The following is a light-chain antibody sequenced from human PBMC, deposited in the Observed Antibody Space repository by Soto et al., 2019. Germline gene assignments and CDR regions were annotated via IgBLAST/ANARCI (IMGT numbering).Light chain of an antibody. CDR3: QQYGSWT. CDR2: GAS. CDR1: QSVSSSY. J-gene: IGKJ1*01. V-gene: IGKV3-20*01. Sequence: EIVLTQSPGTLSLSPGERATLSCRASQSVSSSYLAWYQQKPDQAPRLLIYGASSRATGIPDRFSGSGSGTDFTLTISRLEPEDFAVYYCQQYGSWTFGQGTKVEIK.